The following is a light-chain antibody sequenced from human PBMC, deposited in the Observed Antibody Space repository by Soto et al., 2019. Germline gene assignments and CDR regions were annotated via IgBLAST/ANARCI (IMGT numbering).Light chain of an antibody. CDR2: GAS. J-gene: IGKJ3*01. Sequence: EIVLTQSPGTLTLSPGERATLSCRASQSVTSTYLAWYQQKPGQPPRLLIYGASNRATGIPDRFSDSGSGTDFTLTISRLEPEDFTVYYFQQYHSPPTTLGPGTQVDI. CDR3: QQYHSPPTT. CDR1: QSVTSTY. V-gene: IGKV3-20*01.